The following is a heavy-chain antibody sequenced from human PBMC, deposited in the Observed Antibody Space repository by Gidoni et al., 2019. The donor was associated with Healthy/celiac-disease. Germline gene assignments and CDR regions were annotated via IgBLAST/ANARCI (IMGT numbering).Heavy chain of an antibody. V-gene: IGHV4-34*01. D-gene: IGHD3-22*01. CDR2: INHSGST. CDR1: GGSFSGYY. Sequence: QVQLQQWGAGLLMPSETLSLTCAVYGGSFSGYYWSWIRQPPGKGLEWIGEINHSGSTNYNPSLKRRVTISVDTSKNQFSLKLSSVTAADTAVYYCARGVYYYDSSGYYYLHYYFDYWGQGTLVTVSS. J-gene: IGHJ4*02. CDR3: ARGVYYYDSSGYYYLHYYFDY.